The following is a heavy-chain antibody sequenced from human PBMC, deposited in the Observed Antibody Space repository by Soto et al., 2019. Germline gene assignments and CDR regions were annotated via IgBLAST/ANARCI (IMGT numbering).Heavy chain of an antibody. Sequence: GGSLRLSCAASGFTFSDSAMHWVRQASGKGLEWIGRIRNKANNYATAYAASVNGRFTISRDDSKNTAYLQMNSLKIEDTAVYYCNRGSGNYNFYLGFDSWGQGALVTVSS. J-gene: IGHJ4*02. V-gene: IGHV3-73*01. D-gene: IGHD3-22*01. CDR1: GFTFSDSA. CDR3: NRGSGNYNFYLGFDS. CDR2: IRNKANNYAT.